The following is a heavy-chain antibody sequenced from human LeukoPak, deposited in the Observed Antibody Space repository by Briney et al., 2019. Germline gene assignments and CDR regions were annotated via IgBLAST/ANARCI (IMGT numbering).Heavy chain of an antibody. V-gene: IGHV3-23*01. J-gene: IGHJ4*02. CDR3: AKGSGYSSGWLSSYFDY. Sequence: GGSLRLSCAASGFTFSSYAMSWVRQAPGKGLEWVSAISGSGGSTYYADFVKGRFTISRDNSKNSLYLQMNSLRAEDTAVYYCAKGSGYSSGWLSSYFDYWGQGTLVTVSS. CDR2: ISGSGGST. D-gene: IGHD6-19*01. CDR1: GFTFSSYA.